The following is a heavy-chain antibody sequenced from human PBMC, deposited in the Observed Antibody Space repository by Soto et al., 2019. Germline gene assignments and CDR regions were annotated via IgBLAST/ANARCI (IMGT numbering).Heavy chain of an antibody. D-gene: IGHD1-26*01. CDR3: ARGGYSRTLSNLWGRSALDA. CDR1: GGTFSSYA. Sequence: QVQLVQSGAEAKKPGSSVKVSCKTSGGTFSSYAISWVQQAPGQGLEWMGGIGPLFRTTNYAQKFQARVTIRSATTTYTVQMERSGLRCEETAVSYSARGGYSRTLSNLWGRSALDAWGEGPTVPVSS. CDR2: IGPLFRTT. J-gene: IGHJ6*04. V-gene: IGHV1-69*06.